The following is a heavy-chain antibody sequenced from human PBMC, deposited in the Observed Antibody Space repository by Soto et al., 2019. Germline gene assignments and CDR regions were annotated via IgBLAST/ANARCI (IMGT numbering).Heavy chain of an antibody. Sequence: SETLSLTCTVSGGPFSRDDYYWSWIRQPPGKGLEWIGHIYSSGRTYYNPSLKSRVSISVDTSKNQFSLKLNSVTAADTAVYYCAREVAPAAPRDCXGDCYGTDYFXYWGQGTLVXVSS. CDR2: IYSSGRT. D-gene: IGHD2-21*02. CDR3: AREVAPAAPRDCXGDCYGTDYFXY. V-gene: IGHV4-30-4*01. CDR1: GGPFSRDDYY. J-gene: IGHJ4*02.